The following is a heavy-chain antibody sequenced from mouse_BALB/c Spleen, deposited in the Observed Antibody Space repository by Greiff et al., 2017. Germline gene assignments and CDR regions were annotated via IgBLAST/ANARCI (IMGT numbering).Heavy chain of an antibody. CDR1: GFSLTSYG. CDR2: IWAGGST. J-gene: IGHJ4*01. V-gene: IGHV2-9*02. CDR3: ARDPYGNYVTYYAMDY. D-gene: IGHD2-10*02. Sequence: VKLMESGPGLVAPSQSLSITCTVSGFSLTSYGVHWVRQPPGKGLEWLGVIWAGGSTNYNSALMSRLSISKDNSKSQVFLKMNSLQTDDTAMYYCARDPYGNYVTYYAMDYWGQGTSVTVSS.